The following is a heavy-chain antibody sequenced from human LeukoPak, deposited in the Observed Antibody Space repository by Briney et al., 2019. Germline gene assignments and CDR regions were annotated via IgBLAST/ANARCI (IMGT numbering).Heavy chain of an antibody. Sequence: VASVEVSCKASGYTFTGYGISWVRQAPGQGLEWMGWISAYNGNTNYAQKLQGRVTMTTDTSTSTAYMELRSLRSDDTAVYYCARGYSSSWYNYFDYWGQGTLVTVSS. D-gene: IGHD6-13*01. CDR2: ISAYNGNT. J-gene: IGHJ4*02. V-gene: IGHV1-18*01. CDR1: GYTFTGYG. CDR3: ARGYSSSWYNYFDY.